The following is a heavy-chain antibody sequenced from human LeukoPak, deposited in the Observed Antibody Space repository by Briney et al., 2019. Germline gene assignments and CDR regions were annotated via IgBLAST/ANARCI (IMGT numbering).Heavy chain of an antibody. CDR1: GGTFSSYA. CDR2: IIPILGIA. V-gene: IGHV1-69*04. D-gene: IGHD3-10*01. Sequence: APVKVSCKASGGTFSSYAISWVRQAPGQGLEWMGRIIPILGIANYAQKFQGRVTITADKSTSAAYMELSSLRSEDTAVYYCARGPDAYYYGSGSYVWGQGTLVTVSS. J-gene: IGHJ4*02. CDR3: ARGPDAYYYGSGSYV.